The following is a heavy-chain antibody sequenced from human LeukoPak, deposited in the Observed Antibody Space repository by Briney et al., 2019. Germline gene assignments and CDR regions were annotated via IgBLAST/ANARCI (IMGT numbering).Heavy chain of an antibody. CDR3: ARQEYSSGWYIGY. CDR1: GGSISSSSYY. V-gene: IGHV4-39*01. Sequence: TSETLSLTCTVSGGSISSSSYYWGWIRQPPGKGLEWIGSIYYSGSTYYNPSLKSRVTISVDTSKNQFSLKLSSVTAADTAVYYCARQEYSSGWYIGYWGQGTLVTVSS. J-gene: IGHJ4*02. CDR2: IYYSGST. D-gene: IGHD6-19*01.